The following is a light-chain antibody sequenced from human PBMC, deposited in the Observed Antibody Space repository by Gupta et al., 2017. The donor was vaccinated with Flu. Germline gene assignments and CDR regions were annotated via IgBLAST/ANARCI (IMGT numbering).Light chain of an antibody. CDR2: KVS. Sequence: DFVLTQSPLYLPVTLGEPASISCRTSQSRVYSDGNTYLDWFQQRPGQSPRRLIYKVSNRDYGVPDSFSGSGYGTEFTLEISRGEAEDVGVYYCRQRKHCPFTFGQGTXMDIK. J-gene: IGKJ2*01. CDR1: QSRVYSDGNTY. V-gene: IGKV2-30*01. CDR3: RQRKHCPFT.